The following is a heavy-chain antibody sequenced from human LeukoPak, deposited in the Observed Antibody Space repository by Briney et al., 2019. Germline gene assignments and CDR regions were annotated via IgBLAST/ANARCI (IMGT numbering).Heavy chain of an antibody. V-gene: IGHV3-23*01. D-gene: IGHD3-3*01. CDR1: GFTFTRYA. CDR2: VIATDAST. Sequence: GGSLRLSCAASGFTFTRYAMTWVRQAPGKGLEWVSSVIATDASTRYADSVKGRFTISRDNSKNTLYLQMNSLRAEDTAVYYCAKVAFYDFWSGYYFDYWGQGTLVTVSS. CDR3: AKVAFYDFWSGYYFDY. J-gene: IGHJ4*02.